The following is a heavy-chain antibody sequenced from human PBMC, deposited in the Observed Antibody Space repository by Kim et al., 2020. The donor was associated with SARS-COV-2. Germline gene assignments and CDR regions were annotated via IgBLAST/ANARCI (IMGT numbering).Heavy chain of an antibody. J-gene: IGHJ4*02. CDR3: ARIHDYVIH. V-gene: IGHV1-69*01. Sequence: GTANYAQKFQGRVKITADESTSTAYMELSSLRSEDTAVYYCARIHDYVIHWGQGTLVTVSS. D-gene: IGHD3-16*01. CDR2: GTA.